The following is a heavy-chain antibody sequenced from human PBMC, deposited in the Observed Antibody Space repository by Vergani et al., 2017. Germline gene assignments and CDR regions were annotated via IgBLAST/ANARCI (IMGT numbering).Heavy chain of an antibody. J-gene: IGHJ1*01. Sequence: QVQLQQWGAGLLKPSETLSLTCAVYGGSFSGYYWSWIRQPPGKGLEWIGEINHSGSTNYNPSLKSRVTISVETSKNQFSLKLSSVTAADTAVYYCARVGGVPTKRNFQHWGQGTLVTVSS. V-gene: IGHV4-34*01. CDR3: ARVGGVPTKRNFQH. CDR2: INHSGST. D-gene: IGHD2-2*01. CDR1: GGSFSGYY.